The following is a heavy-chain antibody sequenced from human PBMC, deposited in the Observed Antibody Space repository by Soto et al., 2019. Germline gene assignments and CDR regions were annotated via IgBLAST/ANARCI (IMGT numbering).Heavy chain of an antibody. Sequence: GGSLRLSCEASGFTFSNAWMNWVRQGPGKGLEWLGRIKSKVDGGTADYGAATKGRFSISRDDLKNMLYLQMNSLKPDDTAVYYCTTLSYLYYDGMDVWGQGTTLTVSS. J-gene: IGHJ6*02. CDR3: TTLSYLYYDGMDV. D-gene: IGHD2-2*01. CDR2: IKSKVDGGTA. CDR1: GFTFSNAW. V-gene: IGHV3-15*01.